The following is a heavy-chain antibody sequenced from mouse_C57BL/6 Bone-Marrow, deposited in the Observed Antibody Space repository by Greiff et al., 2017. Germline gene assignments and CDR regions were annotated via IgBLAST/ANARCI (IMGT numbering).Heavy chain of an antibody. V-gene: IGHV1-59*01. D-gene: IGHD1-1*01. J-gene: IGHJ4*01. CDR3: ARGGIHGRGYAMGY. CDR2: IDPSDSYT. Sequence: VQLQQPGAELVRPGTSVKLSCKASGYTFTSYWMHWVKQRPGQGLEWIGVIDPSDSYTNYNQKFKGKATLTVDTSSSTAYMQLSSLTSEDSAVYYCARGGIHGRGYAMGYWGQGTSVTVAS. CDR1: GYTFTSYW.